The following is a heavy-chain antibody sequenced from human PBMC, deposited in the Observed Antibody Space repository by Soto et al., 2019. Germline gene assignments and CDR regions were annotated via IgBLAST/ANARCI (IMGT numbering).Heavy chain of an antibody. CDR1: GFTFSSYA. J-gene: IGHJ6*02. CDR2: ISGSGGST. V-gene: IGHV3-23*01. Sequence: GPLRLSCAASGFTFSSYAMSWVRQAPGKGLEWVSAISGSGGSTYYADSVKGRFTISRDNSKNTLYLQMNSLRAEDTAVYYCAKDLRYYYDSSGYYPDYYYYYYGMDVWGQGTTVTVSS. D-gene: IGHD3-22*01. CDR3: AKDLRYYYDSSGYYPDYYYYYYGMDV.